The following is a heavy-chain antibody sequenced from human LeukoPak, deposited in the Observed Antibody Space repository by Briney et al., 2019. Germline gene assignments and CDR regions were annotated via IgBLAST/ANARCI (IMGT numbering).Heavy chain of an antibody. CDR1: GFTFSSYS. V-gene: IGHV3-21*01. D-gene: IGHD6-19*01. J-gene: IGHJ4*02. CDR2: ISSSSSYI. Sequence: GGSLRLSCAASGFTFSSYSVNWVRQAPGKGLEWVSSISSSSSYIYYADSVKGRFTISRDNAKNSLYLQMNSLRAEDTAVYYCAREKAVADLEGIDYWGQGTLVTVSS. CDR3: AREKAVADLEGIDY.